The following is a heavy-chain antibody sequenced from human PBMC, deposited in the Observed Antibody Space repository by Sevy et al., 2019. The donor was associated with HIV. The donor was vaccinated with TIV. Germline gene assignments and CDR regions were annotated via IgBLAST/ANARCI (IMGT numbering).Heavy chain of an antibody. D-gene: IGHD6-19*01. Sequence: GGSLRLSCAASGFIFTTYGMHWVRQAPGKGLEWVAIVSYDGSNKFYADSVKGRFTISRDNSKNTLYLQMNSLRTEDTAVYYCAKEIGSSGGDLYYYGMDVWGQGTTFTVSS. CDR2: VSYDGSNK. V-gene: IGHV3-30*18. CDR1: GFIFTTYG. CDR3: AKEIGSSGGDLYYYGMDV. J-gene: IGHJ6*02.